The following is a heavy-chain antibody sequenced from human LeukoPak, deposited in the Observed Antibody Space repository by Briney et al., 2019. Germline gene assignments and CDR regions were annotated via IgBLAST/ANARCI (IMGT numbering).Heavy chain of an antibody. D-gene: IGHD3-22*01. CDR1: GITLSNYG. Sequence: GGSLRLSCAVSGITLSNYGMSRVRQAPGKGLEWVAGLSGSGGGTNYADSVKGRFTISRDNRKNTLYLQMNSLRAEDTAVYFCAKRGVVIRVILVGFHKEAYYFDSWGQGALVTVSS. CDR3: AKRGVVIRVILVGFHKEAYYFDS. CDR2: LSGSGGGT. J-gene: IGHJ4*02. V-gene: IGHV3-23*01.